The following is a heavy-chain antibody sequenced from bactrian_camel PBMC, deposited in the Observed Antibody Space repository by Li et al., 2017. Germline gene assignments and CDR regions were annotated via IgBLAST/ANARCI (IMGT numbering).Heavy chain of an antibody. CDR2: TYTGGSYT. CDR1: DSRFTRYC. V-gene: IGHV3S6*01. Sequence: HVQLVESGGGLVQAGGSLRLSCEASDSRFTRYCMGWFRQAPGKEREGVALTYTGGSYTYYADSVKGRFTISKDTAERTLYLQMNSLKPEDTAIYYCAAAKGLPDLLRGGYLSARSYNYWGRGTQVTASA. CDR3: AAAKGLPDLLRGGYLSARSYNY. D-gene: IGHD3*01. J-gene: IGHJ4*01.